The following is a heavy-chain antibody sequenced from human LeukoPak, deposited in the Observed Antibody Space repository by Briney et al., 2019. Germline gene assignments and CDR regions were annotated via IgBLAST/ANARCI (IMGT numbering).Heavy chain of an antibody. CDR1: GYTFTSYG. J-gene: IGHJ3*02. Sequence: ASVKVSCKASGYTFTSYGISWVRQAPGQGLEWMGWISAYNGNTNYARKLQGRVTMTTDTSTSTAYMELRSLRSDDTAVYYCARDLELLWFGSHDAFDIWGQGTMVTVSS. V-gene: IGHV1-18*01. CDR2: ISAYNGNT. D-gene: IGHD3-10*01. CDR3: ARDLELLWFGSHDAFDI.